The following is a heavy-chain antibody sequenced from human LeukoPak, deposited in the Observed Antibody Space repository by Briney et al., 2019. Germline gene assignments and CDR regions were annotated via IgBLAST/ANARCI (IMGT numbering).Heavy chain of an antibody. CDR3: AREASTIALVRGTKNWFDP. Sequence: GGSLRLSCAASGFTFSSYSMNWVRQAPGKGLEWVSSISSSSYIYYADSVKGRFTISRDNAKNSLYLQMNSLRAEDTAVYYCAREASTIALVRGTKNWFDPWGQGTLVTVSS. CDR1: GFTFSSYS. J-gene: IGHJ5*02. V-gene: IGHV3-21*01. D-gene: IGHD6-13*01. CDR2: ISSSSYI.